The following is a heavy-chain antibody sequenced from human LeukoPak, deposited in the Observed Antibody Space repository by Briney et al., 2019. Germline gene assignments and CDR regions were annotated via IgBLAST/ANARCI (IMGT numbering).Heavy chain of an antibody. V-gene: IGHV4-38-2*02. CDR2: IYHSGST. CDR1: GYSISSGYY. Sequence: SETLSLTCTVSGYSISSGYYWGWIRQPPGKGLEWIGSIYHSGSTYYNPSLKSRVTISVDTSKNQFSLKLSSVTAADTAVYYCARCASSGWFDPWGQGTLVTVSS. J-gene: IGHJ5*02. CDR3: ARCASSGWFDP. D-gene: IGHD6-6*01.